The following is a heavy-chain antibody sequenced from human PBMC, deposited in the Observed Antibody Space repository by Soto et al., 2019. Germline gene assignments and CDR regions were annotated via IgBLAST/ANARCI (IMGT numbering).Heavy chain of an antibody. V-gene: IGHV4-39*02. Sequence: SETLSLTCTVSGGSISSSNYFWGWIRQPPGKGLEWIGSMYYSGSTYYNPSLKSRVTISVDTSKNQFSLKLSSVTAADTAMYYCARVPAPWGQGTLVTVSS. CDR2: MYYSGST. CDR3: ARVPAP. CDR1: GGSISSSNYF. J-gene: IGHJ5*02.